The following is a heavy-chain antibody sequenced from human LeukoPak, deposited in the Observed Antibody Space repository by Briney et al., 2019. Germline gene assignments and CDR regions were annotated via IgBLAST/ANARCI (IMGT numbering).Heavy chain of an antibody. CDR2: ISGSGGST. CDR3: ANMDAYGGNFAHWFDP. Sequence: GVSLRLSCAASGFTFSSYAMSWVRQAPGKGLEWVSAISGSGGSTYYADSVKGRFTISRDNSKNTLYLQMNSLRAEDTAVYYCANMDAYGGNFAHWFDPWGQGTLVTVSS. V-gene: IGHV3-23*01. D-gene: IGHD4-23*01. CDR1: GFTFSSYA. J-gene: IGHJ5*02.